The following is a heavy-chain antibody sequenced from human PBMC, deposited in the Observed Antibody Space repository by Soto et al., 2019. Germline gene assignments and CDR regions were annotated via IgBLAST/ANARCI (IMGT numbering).Heavy chain of an antibody. CDR1: GGTFSSYA. CDR2: IIPIFGTA. CDR3: ARTPRRYYGMDV. J-gene: IGHJ6*02. Sequence: QVQLVQSGAEVKKPGSSVKVSCKASGGTFSSYAISWVRQAPGQGLEWMGGIIPIFGTANYAQKFQGRVTIPAAESTSTAYMGQSGLRSEDTAVYYCARTPRRYYGMDVWGQGTTVTVSS. V-gene: IGHV1-69*12.